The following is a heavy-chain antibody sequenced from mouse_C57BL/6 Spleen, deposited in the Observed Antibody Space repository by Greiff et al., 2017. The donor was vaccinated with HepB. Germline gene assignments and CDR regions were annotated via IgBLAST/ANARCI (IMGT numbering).Heavy chain of an antibody. D-gene: IGHD2-3*01. CDR3: VRHHDGYLPDWYFDV. CDR2: IRSKSNNYAT. Sequence: EVKLVESGGGLVQPKGSLKLSCAASGFSFNTYAMNWVRQAPGKGLEWVARIRSKSNNYATYYADSVKDRFTISRDDSESMLYLQMNNLKTEDTAMYYCVRHHDGYLPDWYFDVWGTGTTVTVSS. J-gene: IGHJ1*03. V-gene: IGHV10-1*01. CDR1: GFSFNTYA.